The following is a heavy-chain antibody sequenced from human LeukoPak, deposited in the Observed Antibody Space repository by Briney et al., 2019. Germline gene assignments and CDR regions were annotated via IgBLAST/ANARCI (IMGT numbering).Heavy chain of an antibody. CDR3: XXXGERYGYPEKFDP. CDR1: GGAMTSGVYY. CDR2: IYYTGST. D-gene: IGHD5-18*01. J-gene: IGHJ5*02. Sequence: SETLSLTCTVSGGAMTSGVYYWAWIRQTPGKDLEWIGNIYYTGSTTYSNPSLKSRVAISIDTSKNQFSLRLSSVTAADTGLXFXXXXGERYGYPEKFDPWGRGTLVSVSS. V-gene: IGHV4-39*01.